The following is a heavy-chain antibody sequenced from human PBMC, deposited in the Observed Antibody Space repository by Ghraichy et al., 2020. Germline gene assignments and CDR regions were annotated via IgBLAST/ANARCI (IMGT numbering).Heavy chain of an antibody. Sequence: GSLRLSCAASGLTFSSYWMHWVRQVPGKGLVWVARINSDGSRTTYADFVKGRFTISRDNAKNTLYLQMNSLRDEDTAVYYCAREGGVPVAVYYFDYWGQGTLVTVSS. CDR3: AREGGVPVAVYYFDY. V-gene: IGHV3-74*01. J-gene: IGHJ4*02. CDR1: GLTFSSYW. CDR2: INSDGSRT. D-gene: IGHD2-2*01.